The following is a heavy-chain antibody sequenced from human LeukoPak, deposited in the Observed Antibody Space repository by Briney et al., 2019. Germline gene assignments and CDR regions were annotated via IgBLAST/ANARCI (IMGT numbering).Heavy chain of an antibody. D-gene: IGHD4-11*01. CDR1: GGSISSGGYY. V-gene: IGHV4-31*03. Sequence: PSQTLSLTCTVSGGSISSGGYYWSWIRQHPGKGLEWIGYIYYSGSTYYNPSLKSRVTISVDTSKNQFSLKLSSVTAADTAVYYCARMVDDYSKGYNWFDPWGQGTLVTVSS. CDR3: ARMVDDYSKGYNWFDP. J-gene: IGHJ5*02. CDR2: IYYSGST.